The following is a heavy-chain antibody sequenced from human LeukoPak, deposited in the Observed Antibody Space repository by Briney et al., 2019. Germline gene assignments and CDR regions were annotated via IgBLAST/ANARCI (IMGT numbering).Heavy chain of an antibody. CDR3: ARAGYYDFWSGYYMIGGYYYYYYMDV. D-gene: IGHD3-3*01. V-gene: IGHV1-2*02. Sequence: ASVKVSCKASGYTFTGHYMHWVRQAPGQGLEWMGWINPNSGGTNYAQKFQGRVTMTRDTSISTAYMELSRLRSDDTAVYYCARAGYYDFWSGYYMIGGYYYYYYMDVWGKGTTVTVSS. CDR2: INPNSGGT. CDR1: GYTFTGHY. J-gene: IGHJ6*03.